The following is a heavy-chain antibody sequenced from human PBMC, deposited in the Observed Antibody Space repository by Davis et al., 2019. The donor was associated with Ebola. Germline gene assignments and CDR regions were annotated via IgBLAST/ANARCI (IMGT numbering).Heavy chain of an antibody. CDR3: ARDSGSGGYGVYYYYYYGMDV. CDR1: GFDFKSHS. CDR2: ISSSSRYI. V-gene: IGHV3-21*06. J-gene: IGHJ6*02. Sequence: PGGSLRLSCETSGFDFKSHSMNWVRQAPGKGLEWVASISSSSRYIHYADSLRGRFTISRDNAKNSHYLQMDRLRVEDTAVYYCARDSGSGGYGVYYYYYYGMDVWGQGTTVTVSS. D-gene: IGHD4-17*01.